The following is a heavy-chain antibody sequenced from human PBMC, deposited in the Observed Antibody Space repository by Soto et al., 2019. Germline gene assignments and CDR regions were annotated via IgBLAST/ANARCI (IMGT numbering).Heavy chain of an antibody. J-gene: IGHJ6*02. CDR2: IYYSGST. CDR1: GGSISSSSYY. CDR3: ARQWGSSSWYYYYYGMDV. V-gene: IGHV4-39*01. Sequence: PSETLSLTCTVSGGSISSSSYYWGWIRQPPGKGLEWIGSIYYSGSTYYNPSLKSRVTISVDTSKNQFSLKLSSVTAADTALYYCARQWGSSSWYYYYYGMDVWGQGTTVTVS. D-gene: IGHD6-13*01.